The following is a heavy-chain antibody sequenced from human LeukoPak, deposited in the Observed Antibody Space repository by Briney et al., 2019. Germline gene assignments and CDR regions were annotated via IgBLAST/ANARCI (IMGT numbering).Heavy chain of an antibody. CDR1: GFTVSGNF. D-gene: IGHD6-19*01. J-gene: IGHJ4*02. CDR3: ATDPQASGWYYFDY. Sequence: GGSLRLSCAASGFTVSGNFMSWVRQAPGKGLEWVSVIYSGGSTYYADSVKGRFTISRDNSKNSLYLQMNSLRAEDTAVYYCATDPQASGWYYFDYWGQGTLVTVSS. CDR2: IYSGGST. V-gene: IGHV3-66*01.